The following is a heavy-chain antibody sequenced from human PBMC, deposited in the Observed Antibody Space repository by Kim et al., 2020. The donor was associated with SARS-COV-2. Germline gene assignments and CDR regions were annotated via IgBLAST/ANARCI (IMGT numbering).Heavy chain of an antibody. D-gene: IGHD6-19*01. CDR2: ISSSRSYI. Sequence: GGSLRLSYAASGFTFSSYTMNWVRQAPGKGLEWVSSISSSRSYIYYAASVKGRFTISRDNAKNSLYLQMNSLRAEDTAVYYCASSYSSGWYYFDYWGQGT. V-gene: IGHV3-21*01. CDR1: GFTFSSYT. J-gene: IGHJ4*02. CDR3: ASSYSSGWYYFDY.